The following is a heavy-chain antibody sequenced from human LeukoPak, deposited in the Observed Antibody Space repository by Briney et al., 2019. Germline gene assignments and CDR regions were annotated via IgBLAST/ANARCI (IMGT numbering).Heavy chain of an antibody. D-gene: IGHD6-13*01. Sequence: SETLSLTCTVSGGSISSYYWSWIRQPPGKGLEWIGYIYYSGSTNYNPSLKSRVTISVDTSTTQFSLKLSSVTAADTAVYYCAGGLAAAGFDYWGQGTLVTVSS. V-gene: IGHV4-59*01. CDR1: GGSISSYY. J-gene: IGHJ4*02. CDR2: IYYSGST. CDR3: AGGLAAAGFDY.